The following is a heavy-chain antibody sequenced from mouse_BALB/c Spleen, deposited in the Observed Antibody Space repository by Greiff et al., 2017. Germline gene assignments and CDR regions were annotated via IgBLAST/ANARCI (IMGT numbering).Heavy chain of an antibody. Sequence: EVQRVESGGGLVQPGGSRKLSCAASGFTFSSFGMHWVRQAPEKGLEWVAYISSGSSTIYYADTVKGRFTISRDNPKNTLFLQMTSLRSEDTAMYYCARNVRLRQGFDYWGQGTTLTVSS. CDR2: ISSGSSTI. CDR1: GFTFSSFG. V-gene: IGHV5-17*02. CDR3: ARNVRLRQGFDY. D-gene: IGHD2-2*01. J-gene: IGHJ2*01.